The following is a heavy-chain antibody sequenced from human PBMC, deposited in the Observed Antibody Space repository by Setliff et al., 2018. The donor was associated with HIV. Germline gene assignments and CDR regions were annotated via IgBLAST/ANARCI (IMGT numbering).Heavy chain of an antibody. CDR1: GDSITSGSYY. Sequence: SETLSLTCTVSGDSITSGSYYWSWIRQPPGKGLEWIGEINHSGSTNYNPSLKSRVTISVDTSKNQFSLTLSSVTAADTAVYYCARIDLLELCSFDYWGQGTLVTVSS. V-gene: IGHV4-39*07. CDR2: INHSGST. CDR3: ARIDLLELCSFDY. J-gene: IGHJ4*02. D-gene: IGHD1-7*01.